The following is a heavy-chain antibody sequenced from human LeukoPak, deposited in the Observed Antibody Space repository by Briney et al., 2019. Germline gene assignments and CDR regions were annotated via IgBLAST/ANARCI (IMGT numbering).Heavy chain of an antibody. J-gene: IGHJ3*02. Sequence: GGTLRLSCAASGFTFSSYAMSWVRQAPGQGLEWVSAISCSGGSTYYAYPVKGRVTISRDYAMNTLYLQMNSPRADDTAVYYCAKVLYDYVWGSNAFDIWGQGTMVTVSS. V-gene: IGHV3-23*01. CDR2: ISCSGGST. CDR3: AKVLYDYVWGSNAFDI. CDR1: GFTFSSYA. D-gene: IGHD3-16*01.